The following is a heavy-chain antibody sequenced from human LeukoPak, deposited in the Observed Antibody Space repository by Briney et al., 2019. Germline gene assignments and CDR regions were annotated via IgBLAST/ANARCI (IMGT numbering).Heavy chain of an antibody. Sequence: GSLRLSCAASGFPFSSSWMSWVRQAPGKGLEWVANIKQDGSEKYYVASVKGRFTISRDNAKNSLYLQMNSLRAEDTAVYYCARDGPRRPEMATTFDYWGQGTLVTVSS. CDR2: IKQDGSEK. J-gene: IGHJ4*02. D-gene: IGHD5-24*01. CDR1: GFPFSSSW. CDR3: ARDGPRRPEMATTFDY. V-gene: IGHV3-7*01.